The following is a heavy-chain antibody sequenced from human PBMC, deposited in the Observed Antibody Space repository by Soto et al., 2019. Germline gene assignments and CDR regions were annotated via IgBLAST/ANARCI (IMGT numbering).Heavy chain of an antibody. CDR3: ARGFCTRASYYNYGMDV. V-gene: IGHV3-20*04. J-gene: IGHJ6*02. CDR1: GFNFDDYG. D-gene: IGHD3-3*01. CDR2: IIWHGVTI. Sequence: EVQLVESGGGVVRPGGPLRLSCAASGFNFDDYGMSWVREDPGKGLEWVSGIIWHGVTIAYADSVKGRFTLSRGNAKTSLYLNMTTLTAEATPVYYLARGFCTRASYYNYGMDVRGHGPTVTVSS.